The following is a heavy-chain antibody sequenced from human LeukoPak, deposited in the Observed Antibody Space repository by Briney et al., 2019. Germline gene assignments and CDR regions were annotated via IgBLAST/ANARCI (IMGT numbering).Heavy chain of an antibody. CDR2: IDARSGIT. J-gene: IGHJ3*02. Sequence: GGSLRLSCAAPGFTFRIFGLNWVRQAPGKGPEWVSYIDARSGITYYADSVQGRFTISRDDARESVFLQMDGLRVDDTAVYYCVRTYDFGRGPPGDAFDKWGPGTWVIVSS. V-gene: IGHV3-48*04. CDR1: GFTFRIFG. CDR3: VRTYDFGRGPPGDAFDK. D-gene: IGHD3-3*01.